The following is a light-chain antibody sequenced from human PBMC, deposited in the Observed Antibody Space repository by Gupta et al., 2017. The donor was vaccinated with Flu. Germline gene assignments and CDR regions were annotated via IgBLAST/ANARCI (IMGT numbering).Light chain of an antibody. J-gene: IGLJ2*01. CDR1: SSDVGGYDY. Sequence: QSALTQPASVSGSPGQSIAISCTGTSSDVGGYDYVSWYQQHPGKAPKLILFEVSRRPGGLSDRFSGSKSGNTASLTISGLLDEDEAFYYCSAYTSTNTVVVFGGGTKLTVL. CDR3: SAYTSTNTVVV. CDR2: EVS. V-gene: IGLV2-14*01.